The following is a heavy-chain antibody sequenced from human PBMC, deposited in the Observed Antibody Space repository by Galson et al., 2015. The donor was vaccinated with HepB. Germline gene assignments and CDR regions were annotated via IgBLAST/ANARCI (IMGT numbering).Heavy chain of an antibody. CDR2: ISSNGYMI. D-gene: IGHD6-13*01. Sequence: SLRLSCAASGFTFGAYEMNWVRQAPGKGLEWISYISSNGYMIYYAESVKGRFTVSRDNSKNTLYLQMNSLRSEDTAVYYCARVRGLVIAAALDIWGQGTLVTVSS. CDR1: GFTFGAYE. CDR3: ARVRGLVIAAALDI. V-gene: IGHV3-48*03. J-gene: IGHJ4*02.